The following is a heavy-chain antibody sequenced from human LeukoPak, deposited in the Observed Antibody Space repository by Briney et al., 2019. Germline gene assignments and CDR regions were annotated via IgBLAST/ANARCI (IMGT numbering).Heavy chain of an antibody. V-gene: IGHV3-23*01. CDR1: GFTFSSYA. Sequence: PGGSLRLSCAASGFTFSSYAMTWVRQAPGKGLEWVSAVSGSGGSTYYADSVKGRLTISRDNSKNTLYLQMNSLRAEDTAVYYCAKDGKYQLPRYSDYWGQGTLVTVSS. J-gene: IGHJ4*02. D-gene: IGHD2-2*01. CDR2: VSGSGGST. CDR3: AKDGKYQLPRYSDY.